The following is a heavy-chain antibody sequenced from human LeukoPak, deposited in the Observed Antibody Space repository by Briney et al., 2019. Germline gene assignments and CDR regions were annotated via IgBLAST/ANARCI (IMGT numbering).Heavy chain of an antibody. CDR2: KSDDGSNK. J-gene: IGHJ6*02. D-gene: IGHD3-10*01. V-gene: IGHV3-30-3*01. CDR3: ARGPQARGAMDYYYGMDV. CDR1: GFTFSSYA. Sequence: PGRSLRLSCAASGFTFSSYAMHLVRQAPGKGLEWVALKSDDGSNKYYADSVKGRFTISRDNSKNTLYLQMNSLRAEDTAVYYCARGPQARGAMDYYYGMDVWGQGTTVTVSS.